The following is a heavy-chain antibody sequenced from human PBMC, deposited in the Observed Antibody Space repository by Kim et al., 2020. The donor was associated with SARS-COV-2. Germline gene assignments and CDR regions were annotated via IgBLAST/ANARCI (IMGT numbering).Heavy chain of an antibody. V-gene: IGHV4-59*13. Sequence: SETLSLTCTVSGGSIRSYYWSWIRQPPGKGLEWIGHIYYSGSTNYNPSLKSRVTISVDTSKPQFSLKLSSVTAADTAVYYCARARIGRYRSSTSFFDPWGQGTLVTVSS. CDR3: ARARIGRYRSSTSFFDP. D-gene: IGHD6-6*01. J-gene: IGHJ5*02. CDR2: IYYSGST. CDR1: GGSIRSYY.